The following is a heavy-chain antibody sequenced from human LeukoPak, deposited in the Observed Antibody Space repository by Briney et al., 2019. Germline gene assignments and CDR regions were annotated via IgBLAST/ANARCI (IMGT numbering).Heavy chain of an antibody. CDR2: IKQDGSEK. D-gene: IGHD3-16*01. CDR1: GFTLSSYW. Sequence: GGSLRLSCAASGFTLSSYWMSWVRQAPGKGLEWVANIKQDGSEKYYVDSVKGRFTISRDNAKNSLYLQMNSLRAEDTAVYYCARGIPRGGVIDYWGQGTLVTVSS. J-gene: IGHJ4*02. CDR3: ARGIPRGGVIDY. V-gene: IGHV3-7*01.